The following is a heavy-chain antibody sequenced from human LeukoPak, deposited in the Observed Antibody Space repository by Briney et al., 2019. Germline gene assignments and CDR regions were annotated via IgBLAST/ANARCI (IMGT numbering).Heavy chain of an antibody. CDR2: INHSGST. CDR1: GGSFSGYY. V-gene: IGHV4-34*01. D-gene: IGHD1-26*01. J-gene: IGHJ4*02. Sequence: SETLSLTCAVYGGSFSGYYWSWIRQPPGKGLEWIGEINHSGSTNYNPSLKSRVTISVDTSKNQFSPKLSSVTAADTAVYYCARDRIVGAIFDYWGQGTLVTVSS. CDR3: ARDRIVGAIFDY.